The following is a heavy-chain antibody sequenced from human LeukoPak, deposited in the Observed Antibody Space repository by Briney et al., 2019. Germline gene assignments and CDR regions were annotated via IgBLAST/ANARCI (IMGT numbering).Heavy chain of an antibody. Sequence: GGSLRLSCAASGFTFSSYVMHWVRQAPGKGLEWVAFISYDGGNKYYADSVKGLFTISRDNSKNTLYLQMNSLRTEDTAVYYCAKDLGYSGSYIDCWGQGTLVTVSS. V-gene: IGHV3-30*18. CDR2: ISYDGGNK. CDR3: AKDLGYSGSYIDC. J-gene: IGHJ4*02. D-gene: IGHD1-26*01. CDR1: GFTFSSYV.